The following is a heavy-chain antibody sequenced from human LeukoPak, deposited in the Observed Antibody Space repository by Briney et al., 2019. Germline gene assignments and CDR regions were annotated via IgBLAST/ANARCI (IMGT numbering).Heavy chain of an antibody. CDR3: ASWGYYYDSSGYLPPDY. D-gene: IGHD3-22*01. CDR1: GFTFSSYW. CDR2: IYSGGST. J-gene: IGHJ4*02. Sequence: PGGSLRLSCAASGFTFSSYWMTWVRQAPGKGLEWVSVIYSGGSTYYADSVKGRFTISRDNSKNTLYLQMNSLRAEDTAVYYCASWGYYYDSSGYLPPDYWGQGTLVTVSS. V-gene: IGHV3-53*01.